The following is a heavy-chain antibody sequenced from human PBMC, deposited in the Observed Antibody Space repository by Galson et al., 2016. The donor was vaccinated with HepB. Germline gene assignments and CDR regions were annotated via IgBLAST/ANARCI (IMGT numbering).Heavy chain of an antibody. CDR1: GASVTSDNYF. V-gene: IGHV4-61*01. CDR3: ARDEEAYCHGGGCCRGFDP. CDR2: IYHSGRT. D-gene: IGHD2-15*01. J-gene: IGHJ5*02. Sequence: SETLSLTCTVSGASVTSDNYFWNWIRQPPGKGLEWIGYIYHSGRTKYNKSLSSRVTISVDASKNQFSLKLSSVTAADTAIYLCARDEEAYCHGGGCCRGFDPWGQGTLVTVSS.